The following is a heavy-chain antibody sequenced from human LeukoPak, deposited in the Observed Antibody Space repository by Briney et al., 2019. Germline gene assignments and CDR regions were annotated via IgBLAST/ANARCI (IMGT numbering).Heavy chain of an antibody. CDR3: ARGAGDYALTTLDY. D-gene: IGHD4-17*01. J-gene: IGHJ4*02. CDR2: IYYSGSA. CDR1: GGXISSSSYY. Sequence: SETLSLTCTVSGGXISSSSYYWGWIRQPPGKRLEWIGSIYYSGSAYYNPSLKSRVTISVDTSKNQFSLRMSSVTAADTAVYYCARGAGDYALTTLDYWGQGALVTVSS. V-gene: IGHV4-39*01.